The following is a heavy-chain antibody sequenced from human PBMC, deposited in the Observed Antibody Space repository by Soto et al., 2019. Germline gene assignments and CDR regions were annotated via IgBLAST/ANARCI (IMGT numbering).Heavy chain of an antibody. J-gene: IGHJ6*02. CDR3: ARDRDYDILTGYYKDSYYYYGMDV. D-gene: IGHD3-9*01. CDR1: GFTFSSYS. Sequence: EVQLVESGGGLVQPGGSLRLSCAASGFTFSSYSMNWVRQAPGKGLEWVSYISSSSSTIYYADSVKGRFTISRDNAKNSLYLQMNSLRDEDTAVYYCARDRDYDILTGYYKDSYYYYGMDVWGQGTTVTVSS. V-gene: IGHV3-48*02. CDR2: ISSSSSTI.